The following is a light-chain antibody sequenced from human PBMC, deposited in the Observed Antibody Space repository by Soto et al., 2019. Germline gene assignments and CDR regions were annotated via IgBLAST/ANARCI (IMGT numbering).Light chain of an antibody. CDR3: AAWDDSLNGVV. V-gene: IGLV1-44*01. CDR1: SSNIGSNT. J-gene: IGLJ2*01. CDR2: SNI. Sequence: QPVLTQPPSASGTPGQRVTISCSGSSSNIGSNTVNWYQQLPGTAPKLLIYSNIQRPSGVPDRFSGSKSGTSASLAISGLQSEDEADYDCAAWDDSLNGVVFGGGTKLTVL.